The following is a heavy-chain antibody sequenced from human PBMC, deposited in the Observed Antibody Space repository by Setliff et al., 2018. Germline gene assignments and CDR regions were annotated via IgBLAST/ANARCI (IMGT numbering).Heavy chain of an antibody. J-gene: IGHJ1*01. CDR3: ARDREGIIVGVPSV. CDR2: ISAYNGNT. Sequence: ASVKVSCKASGYTFITYGVNWVRQAPGQGLEWMGWISAYNGNTNYAQNLQDRVTMTTDTSTSTAYMGLRSLRSDDTAVYDCARDREGIIVGVPSVWGQGNLGTVSS. V-gene: IGHV1-18*01. D-gene: IGHD1-26*01. CDR1: GYTFITYG.